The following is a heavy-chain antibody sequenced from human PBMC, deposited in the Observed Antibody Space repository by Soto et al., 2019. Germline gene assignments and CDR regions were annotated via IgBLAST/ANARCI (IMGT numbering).Heavy chain of an antibody. CDR2: ISGSGGST. V-gene: IGHV3-23*01. J-gene: IGHJ4*02. Sequence: GGSLRLSCAASGFTFSSYAMSWVRQAPGKGLEWVSAISGSGGSTYYADSVKGRFTISRDNSKNTLYLQMNSLRAEDTAVYYCAKVGVSIVVVITPGYFDYWDKGTLVTVSS. D-gene: IGHD3-22*01. CDR1: GFTFSSYA. CDR3: AKVGVSIVVVITPGYFDY.